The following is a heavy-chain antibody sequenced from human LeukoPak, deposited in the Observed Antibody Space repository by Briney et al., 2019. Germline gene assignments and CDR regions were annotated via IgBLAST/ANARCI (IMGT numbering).Heavy chain of an antibody. CDR1: GGTFSSYT. CDR3: ARFRNWGLAGY. CDR2: IIPILGIA. J-gene: IGHJ4*02. Sequence: ASVKVSCKASGGTFSSYTISWVRQAPGQGLEWMGRIIPILGIANYAQKFQGRVTITADKSTSTAYMELSSLRSEETAVYYCARFRNWGLAGYWGQGTLVTVSS. D-gene: IGHD7-27*01. V-gene: IGHV1-69*02.